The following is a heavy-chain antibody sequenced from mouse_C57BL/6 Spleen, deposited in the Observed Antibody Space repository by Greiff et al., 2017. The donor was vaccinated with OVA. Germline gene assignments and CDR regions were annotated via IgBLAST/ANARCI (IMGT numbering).Heavy chain of an antibody. Sequence: VQLQQPGAELVKPGASVKLSCKASGYTFTSYWMHWVQQRPGQGLEWIGMIHPTSGSTNYNEKFKSKATLTVDKSSSTAYMQLSSLTSEDSAVYYCAYYYGSSPFAYWGQGTLVTVSA. CDR1: GYTFTSYW. V-gene: IGHV1-64*01. D-gene: IGHD1-1*01. CDR3: AYYYGSSPFAY. J-gene: IGHJ3*01. CDR2: IHPTSGST.